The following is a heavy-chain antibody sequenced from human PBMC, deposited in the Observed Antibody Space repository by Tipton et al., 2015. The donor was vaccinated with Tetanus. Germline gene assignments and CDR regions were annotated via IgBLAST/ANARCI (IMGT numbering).Heavy chain of an antibody. CDR3: AGVTAQRTELYFDH. CDR1: GGSVRSGDYQ. D-gene: IGHD6-13*01. CDR2: ISYSGST. J-gene: IGHJ4*02. V-gene: IGHV4-61*08. Sequence: TLSLTCTVSGGSVRSGDYQWNWIRQPPGKGLEWLAYISYSGSTNSNYALKSRITISRDTSKNQISMQLTSVTAADTAVYFCAGVTAQRTELYFDHWGQGTLVTVYS.